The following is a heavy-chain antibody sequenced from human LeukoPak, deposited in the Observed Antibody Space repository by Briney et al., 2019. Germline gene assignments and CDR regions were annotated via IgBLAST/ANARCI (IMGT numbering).Heavy chain of an antibody. CDR3: AKRGQYHYDTRGYYPYVFDY. CDR2: ISYDGSNK. CDR1: GFTFSSYG. D-gene: IGHD3-22*01. V-gene: IGHV3-30*18. Sequence: GGSLRLSCAASGFTFSSYGMHWVRQAPGKGLEWVAVISYDGSNKYYADSVKGRFTISRDNSKNTLYLQLNSLRAEDTAVYYCAKRGQYHYDTRGYYPYVFDYWGQGTLVTVSS. J-gene: IGHJ4*02.